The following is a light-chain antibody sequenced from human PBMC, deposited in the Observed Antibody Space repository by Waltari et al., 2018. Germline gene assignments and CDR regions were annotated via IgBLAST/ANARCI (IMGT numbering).Light chain of an antibody. CDR1: SAISGYI. CDR3: ETWDTTNTHV. V-gene: IGLV4-60*03. CDR2: LEGSVNY. J-gene: IGLJ3*02. Sequence: QHVLTQYSSASPSLRSSVKLPCTLSSAISGYITPSLEQQPGKAPRYLRTLEGSVNYNKRSGVPDRFSGSSSGAYRYLTISNLQSEDEADYYCETWDTTNTHVFGGGTKLTVL.